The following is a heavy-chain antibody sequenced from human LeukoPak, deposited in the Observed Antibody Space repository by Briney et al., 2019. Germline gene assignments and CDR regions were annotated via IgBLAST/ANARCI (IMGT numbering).Heavy chain of an antibody. J-gene: IGHJ6*03. Sequence: PGGSLRLSCAASGFPFSNYVMSWVRQAPGRGRKWVATVNDIGAATYYADSVKGRFTISRDNSYNTVSLQMNGLRDEDTGVYYCAKGLKTGVGPYMGYHYYMDVWGKGATVTVSS. V-gene: IGHV3-23*01. CDR2: VNDIGAAT. CDR3: AKGLKTGVGPYMGYHYYMDV. CDR1: GFPFSNYV. D-gene: IGHD3-16*01.